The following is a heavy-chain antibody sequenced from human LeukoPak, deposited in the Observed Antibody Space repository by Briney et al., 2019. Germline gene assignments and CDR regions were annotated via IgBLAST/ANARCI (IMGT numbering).Heavy chain of an antibody. CDR3: ARGSGRYDILTGHTVNYLDP. D-gene: IGHD3-9*01. J-gene: IGHJ5*02. CDR2: INHSGST. Sequence: SETLSLTCAVYGGSFSGYYWSWIRQPPGKGLEWIGEINHSGSTNYNPSLKSRVTISVDTSKKQFSLKLSSVTAADTAVYYCARGSGRYDILTGHTVNYLDPWGQGTLVTVSS. V-gene: IGHV4-34*01. CDR1: GGSFSGYY.